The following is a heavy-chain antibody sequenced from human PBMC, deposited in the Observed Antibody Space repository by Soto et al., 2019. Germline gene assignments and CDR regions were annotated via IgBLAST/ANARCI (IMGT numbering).Heavy chain of an antibody. D-gene: IGHD3-16*01. J-gene: IGHJ4*02. V-gene: IGHV1-3*01. CDR3: ARDWVKFDY. CDR2: INSDNGNT. Sequence: ASVKVSCKASGYTSTNYVIHWVRQAPGQSLEWMGWINSDNGNTKYLQKFQGRVTITRDTSASTAYMELSSLRSEDTAVYYCARDWVKFDYWGQGTPVTVSS. CDR1: GYTSTNYV.